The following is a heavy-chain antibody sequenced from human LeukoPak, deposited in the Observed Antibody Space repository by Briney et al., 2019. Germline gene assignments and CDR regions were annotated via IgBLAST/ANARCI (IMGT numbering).Heavy chain of an antibody. CDR1: GGSISPYF. Sequence: SETLSLTCTVSGGSISPYFWSWIRQPPREGLEWIGYIYADGSTKYNPSLKSRVTISLDTSKNQFSLKLSSVTAADTAVYYCARRQIYFDYWGQGTLVTVSS. V-gene: IGHV4-4*09. J-gene: IGHJ4*02. CDR3: ARRQIYFDY. CDR2: IYADGST.